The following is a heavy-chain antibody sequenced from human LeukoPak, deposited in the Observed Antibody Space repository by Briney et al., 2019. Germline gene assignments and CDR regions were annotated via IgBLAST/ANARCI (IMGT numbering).Heavy chain of an antibody. J-gene: IGHJ4*02. V-gene: IGHV4-39*01. CDR1: GGSISSNSYY. Sequence: PSETLSLTRTVSGGSISSNSYYWGWIRQPPGKGLEWIGSIYYSGSTYYNPSLKSRVTISVDKSKNQFSLKLSSVTAADTAVYYCARRGSSWEFTYYFDYWGQGTLVTVSS. D-gene: IGHD6-13*01. CDR3: ARRGSSWEFTYYFDY. CDR2: IYYSGST.